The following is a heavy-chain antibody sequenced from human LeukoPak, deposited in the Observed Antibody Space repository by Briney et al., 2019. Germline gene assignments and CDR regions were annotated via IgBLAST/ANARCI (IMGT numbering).Heavy chain of an antibody. CDR1: GGSISSGDYY. CDR3: ARERYFDWFVDY. CDR2: IYYSGST. D-gene: IGHD3-9*01. V-gene: IGHV4-30-4*08. J-gene: IGHJ4*02. Sequence: PSETLSLTCTVSGGSISSGDYYWSWIRQPPGKGLEWIGYIYYSGSTYYNPSLKSRVTISVDTSKNQFSLKLSSVTAADTAVYYCARERYFDWFVDYWGQGTLVTVSS.